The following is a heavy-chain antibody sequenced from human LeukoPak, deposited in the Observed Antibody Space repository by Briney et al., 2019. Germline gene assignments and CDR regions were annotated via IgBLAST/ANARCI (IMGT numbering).Heavy chain of an antibody. Sequence: PSETLSLTCAVSGGSISSSNWWSWARQPPGKGLEWIGEIYHSGSTNYNPSLKSRVTISVDKSKNQFSLKLSSVTAADTAVYYCARSSPDYAPPPYFDYWGQGTLVTVSS. CDR1: GGSISSSNW. J-gene: IGHJ4*02. D-gene: IGHD4-17*01. CDR3: ARSSPDYAPPPYFDY. CDR2: IYHSGST. V-gene: IGHV4-4*02.